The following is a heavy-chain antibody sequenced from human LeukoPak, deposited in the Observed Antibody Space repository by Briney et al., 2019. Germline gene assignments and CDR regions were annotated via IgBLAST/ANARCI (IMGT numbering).Heavy chain of an antibody. CDR2: ISYDGSNK. Sequence: GGSLRLSCAASGFTFSSYGMHWVRQAPGKGLEWVAVISYDGSNKYYADSVKGRFTISRDNSKNTLYLQMNSLRAEDTAVYYCVRDFSLTRLERPFDYWGQGTLVTVSS. J-gene: IGHJ4*02. V-gene: IGHV3-33*05. D-gene: IGHD1-1*01. CDR1: GFTFSSYG. CDR3: VRDFSLTRLERPFDY.